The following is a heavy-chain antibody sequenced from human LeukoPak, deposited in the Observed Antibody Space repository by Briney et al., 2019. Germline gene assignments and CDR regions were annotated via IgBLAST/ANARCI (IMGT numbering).Heavy chain of an antibody. CDR2: IKQDGSEK. D-gene: IGHD6-19*01. CDR1: GFIFSSYS. CDR3: ARAGAPYSSGWYDYYGMDV. Sequence: GGSLRLSCAASGFIFSSYSMSWVRQAPGKGLEWVANIKQDGSEKYYVDSVKGRFTISRDNAKNSLYLQMNSLRAEDTAVYYCARAGAPYSSGWYDYYGMDVWGQGTTVTVSS. J-gene: IGHJ6*02. V-gene: IGHV3-7*03.